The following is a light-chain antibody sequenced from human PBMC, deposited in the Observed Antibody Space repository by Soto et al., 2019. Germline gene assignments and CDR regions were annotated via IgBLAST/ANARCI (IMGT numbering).Light chain of an antibody. V-gene: IGKV3-11*01. CDR3: QQRYNSWT. Sequence: EIVMTQSPATLSVSPGERATLSCRASQSVSSNLAWYQQKPGRAPRLLIYDASNRATGIPARFSGSGSGTDFTLTISSLEPEDFAVYYCQQRYNSWTFGQGTKVDIK. CDR2: DAS. CDR1: QSVSSN. J-gene: IGKJ1*01.